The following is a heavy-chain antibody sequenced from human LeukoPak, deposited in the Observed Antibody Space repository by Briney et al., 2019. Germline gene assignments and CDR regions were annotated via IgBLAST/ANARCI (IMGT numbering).Heavy chain of an antibody. CDR2: ISGSGGRT. CDR1: GFTFSSDA. CDR3: AKAPYGSVSRHVNWFDP. D-gene: IGHD3-10*01. Sequence: GGSLRLSCAASGFTFSSDAMSWGRQAPGEGLEWVSAISGSGGRTYYADSVKGRFTISRDNSKNTLYLQMNSLRAENTAVYYCAKAPYGSVSRHVNWFDPWGQGTLVTVSS. J-gene: IGHJ5*02. V-gene: IGHV3-23*01.